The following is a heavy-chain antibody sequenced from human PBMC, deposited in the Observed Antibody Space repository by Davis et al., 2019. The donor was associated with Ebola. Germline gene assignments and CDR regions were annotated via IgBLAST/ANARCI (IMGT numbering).Heavy chain of an antibody. CDR1: GGTFSSYA. D-gene: IGHD3-16*01. J-gene: IGHJ4*02. Sequence: AASVKVSCKASGGTFSSYAISWVRQAPGQGLEWMGRIIPILGTANYAQKFQGRVTITADESTSTAYMELSSLRSEDTAVYYCARDGGAGFDYWGQGTLVTVSS. CDR3: ARDGGAGFDY. V-gene: IGHV1-69*11. CDR2: IIPILGTA.